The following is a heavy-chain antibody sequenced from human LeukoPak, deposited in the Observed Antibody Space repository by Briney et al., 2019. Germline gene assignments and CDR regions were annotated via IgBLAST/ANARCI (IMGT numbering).Heavy chain of an antibody. V-gene: IGHV3-74*01. CDR3: ARDRGPRTGFMVREAYDY. CDR1: GFTFSDYW. D-gene: IGHD3-10*01. Sequence: GGSLRLSCAASGFTFSDYWIHWVRQAPGKGLVWVSRINTDGSITNYADSVKGRFSISRDNAKNTLYLQMSSLRAEDTAVYYRARDRGPRTGFMVREAYDYWGQGTLVTVSS. CDR2: INTDGSIT. J-gene: IGHJ4*02.